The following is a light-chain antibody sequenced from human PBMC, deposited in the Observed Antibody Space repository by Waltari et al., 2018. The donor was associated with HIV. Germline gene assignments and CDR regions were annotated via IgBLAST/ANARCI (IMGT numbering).Light chain of an antibody. J-gene: IGLJ1*01. CDR1: TGDVGGYDY. CDR2: DVS. V-gene: IGLV2-14*03. CDR3: SSYTSSSTRV. Sequence: QSALTQPASVSGSPGQSITISCTGTTGDVGGYDYVSWYQQHPGKAPKLMLYDVSNRPSRVSNRCAASESSNTAALFSCGLQAKDEADYYCSSYTSSSTRVFGPGTAVTVV.